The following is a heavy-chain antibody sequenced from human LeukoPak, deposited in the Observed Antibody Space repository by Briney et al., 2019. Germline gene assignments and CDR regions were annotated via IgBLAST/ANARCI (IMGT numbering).Heavy chain of an antibody. V-gene: IGHV4-59*01. Sequence: SETLSLTCSVSGDFTSTYYWNWIRQPPGKGLEWIGYLLNDGDTNSIPSLKSRVTISVERSKKQFYLRMTSVTAADTAIYYCARGYTPYDFWLWGQGTLVTVSS. D-gene: IGHD3-3*01. CDR2: LLNDGDT. J-gene: IGHJ4*02. CDR1: GDFTSTYY. CDR3: ARGYTPYDFWL.